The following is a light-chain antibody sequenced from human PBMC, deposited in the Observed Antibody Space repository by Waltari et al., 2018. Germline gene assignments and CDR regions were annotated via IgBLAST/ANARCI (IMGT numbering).Light chain of an antibody. CDR3: FSYAGSNSFA. J-gene: IGLJ2*01. CDR1: SNDIGSYNF. CDR2: DVS. V-gene: IGLV2-23*02. Sequence: QSALTQPASVSGSPGQSITVSCIGTSNDIGSYNFVSWFQQHPGRAPKLMIYDVSERPLGVSNRFSGSKSGNTASLTISGLQAEDEADYYCFSYAGSNSFAFGGWTRVNVL.